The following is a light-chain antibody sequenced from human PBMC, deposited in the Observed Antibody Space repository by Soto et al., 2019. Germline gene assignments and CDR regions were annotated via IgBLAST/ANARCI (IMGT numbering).Light chain of an antibody. CDR1: QSISSW. CDR2: KAS. V-gene: IGKV1-5*03. CDR3: QQYTSYPYT. J-gene: IGKJ2*01. Sequence: DIQLTQSPSTLSTSVGDRVTITCRASQSISSWLAWYQQKPGKAPNLLIYKASRLQSGVPSRFSGSGSGTEFTLTISSLQPDDFATYYCQQYTSYPYTFGQGTKLEIK.